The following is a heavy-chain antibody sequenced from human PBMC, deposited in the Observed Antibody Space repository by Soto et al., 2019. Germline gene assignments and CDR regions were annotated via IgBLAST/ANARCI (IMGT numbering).Heavy chain of an antibody. CDR2: VHHSWGS. Sequence: QVQLQESGPGLVKPSETLSLSCTVSGGSISSYYWSWFRQSPGKRMEWIGYVHHSWGSSYNPSLQSRVAISLDPSKRQSSLKVPSVTATDTAVYYCARQGFGPLHGLVDVWGQGTTVTVSS. CDR3: ARQGFGPLHGLVDV. V-gene: IGHV4-59*08. D-gene: IGHD3-10*01. J-gene: IGHJ6*02. CDR1: GGSISSYY.